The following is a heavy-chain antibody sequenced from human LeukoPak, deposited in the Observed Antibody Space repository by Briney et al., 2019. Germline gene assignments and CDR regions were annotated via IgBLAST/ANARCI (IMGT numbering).Heavy chain of an antibody. D-gene: IGHD3-10*02. J-gene: IGHJ6*02. CDR3: ASCSGPNYYYGMDV. V-gene: IGHV3-72*01. CDR1: GFTLSDHY. CDR2: SRNKANSYST. Sequence: PGGSLRLSCAASGFTLSDHYMDWVRQAPGKGLEWVARSRNKANSYSTQYAASVRGRFIISRDDPKNSLFLQMNSLRVEDTAVYYCASCSGPNYYYGMDVWGQGTTVTVSS.